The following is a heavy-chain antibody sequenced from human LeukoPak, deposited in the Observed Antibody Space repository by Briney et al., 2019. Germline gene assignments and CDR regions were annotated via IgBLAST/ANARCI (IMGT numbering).Heavy chain of an antibody. CDR3: ARDIIPSTMIVVALGTDAFDI. Sequence: PGGSLRLSCAASGFTFSSYAMHWVRQTPGKGLEYVSSISSNGGSTYYANSVKGRFTISRDNAKNSLYLQMNSLRAEDTAVYYCARDIIPSTMIVVALGTDAFDIWGQGTMVTVSS. J-gene: IGHJ3*02. D-gene: IGHD3-22*01. V-gene: IGHV3-64*01. CDR2: ISSNGGST. CDR1: GFTFSSYA.